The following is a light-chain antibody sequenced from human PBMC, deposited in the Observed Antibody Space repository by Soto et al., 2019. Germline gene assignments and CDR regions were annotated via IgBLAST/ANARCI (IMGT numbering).Light chain of an antibody. CDR2: GAS. J-gene: IGKJ4*01. CDR3: QQYVTSSLT. Sequence: EIVLTQSPGTLSLSPGERATLSCRASQSVSYSYLAWYQQKPGQAPRLLIYGASSRATGIPDRFSGSGSGTDFTLTISRLEPEYFAVYYCQQYVTSSLTFGGGTKVEIK. CDR1: QSVSYSY. V-gene: IGKV3-20*01.